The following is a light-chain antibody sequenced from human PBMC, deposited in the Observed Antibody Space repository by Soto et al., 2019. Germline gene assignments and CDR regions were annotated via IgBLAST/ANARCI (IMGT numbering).Light chain of an antibody. CDR3: NSYGGRNNYV. Sequence: QSALTQPPSASGSPGQSVTISCNGTSSDVGNYDYVSWYQQHPGKAPKLIIYEVSYRPSGVPDRFSGSKSGNTASLTVSGLQAEDEADYYCNSYGGRNNYVFGTGTKLTVL. CDR1: SSDVGNYDY. J-gene: IGLJ1*01. CDR2: EVS. V-gene: IGLV2-8*01.